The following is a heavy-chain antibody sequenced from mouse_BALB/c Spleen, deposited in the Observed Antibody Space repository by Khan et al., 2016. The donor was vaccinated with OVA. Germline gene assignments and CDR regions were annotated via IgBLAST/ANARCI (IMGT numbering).Heavy chain of an antibody. CDR2: IYPSDSYS. J-gene: IGHJ4*01. Sequence: QVQLQQSGTELVRPGASVKLSCKASGYTFTNYWINWVKQRPGQGLEWIGNIYPSDSYSNYNQKFKDKATLTVDKSSSTAYMQLSSPTSEDSAVYYCSREVRLQYDAIDYWGQGTSVTVSS. CDR3: SREVRLQYDAIDY. D-gene: IGHD2-14*01. CDR1: GYTFTNYW. V-gene: IGHV1-69*02.